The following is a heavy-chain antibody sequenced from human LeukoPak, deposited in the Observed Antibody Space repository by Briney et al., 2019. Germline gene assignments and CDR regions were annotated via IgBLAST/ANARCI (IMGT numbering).Heavy chain of an antibody. V-gene: IGHV3-30-3*01. J-gene: IGHJ4*02. CDR1: GFSFSTYA. Sequence: GGSLRLSCAASGFSFSTYAMDWVRQAPGKGLEWVAVISYDGSNKYYADSVEGRFTISRDNSKNTLYLQMNSLRAEDTAVYYCASGGSSGYATYYFDYWGQGTLVTVSS. CDR2: ISYDGSNK. CDR3: ASGGSSGYATYYFDY. D-gene: IGHD6-13*01.